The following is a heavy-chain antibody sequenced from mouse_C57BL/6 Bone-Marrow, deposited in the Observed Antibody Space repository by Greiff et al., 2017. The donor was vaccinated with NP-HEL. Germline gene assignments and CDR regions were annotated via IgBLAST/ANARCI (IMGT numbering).Heavy chain of an antibody. CDR1: GFTFSDYG. CDR3: ARTGDDYYAMDY. V-gene: IGHV5-17*01. Sequence: EVKVVESGGGLVKPGGSLKLSCAASGFTFSDYGMHWVRQAPEKGLEWVAYISSGSSTIYYADTVKGRFTISRDNAKNTLFLQMTSLRSEDTAMYYCARTGDDYYAMDYWGQGTSVTVSS. CDR2: ISSGSSTI. J-gene: IGHJ4*01.